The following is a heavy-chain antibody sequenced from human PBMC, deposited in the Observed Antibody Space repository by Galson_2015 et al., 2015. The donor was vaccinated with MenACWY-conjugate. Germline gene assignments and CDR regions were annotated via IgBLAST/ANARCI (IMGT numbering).Heavy chain of an antibody. J-gene: IGHJ1*01. CDR1: GFTLSSYA. CDR2: ISGSGGST. V-gene: IGHV3-23*01. CDR3: AKGYSSGWSDGYLQH. D-gene: IGHD6-19*01. Sequence: SLRLSCAASGFTLSSYAMSWVRQAPGKGLEWVSAISGSGGSTYYADSVRGRFTISRDNSKNTLYLQMNSLTAEDTAVCYCAKGYSSGWSDGYLQHWGQGTLVTVSS.